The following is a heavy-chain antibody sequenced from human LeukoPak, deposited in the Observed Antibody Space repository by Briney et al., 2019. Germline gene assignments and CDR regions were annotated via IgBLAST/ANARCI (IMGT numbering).Heavy chain of an antibody. V-gene: IGHV1-8*03. J-gene: IGHJ5*02. Sequence: ASVKVSCKASGYTFTSYDINWVRQATGQGLEWMGWMNPNSGNTGYAQKFQGRVTITRNTSISTAYMELSSLRSEDTAVYYCASTRITFGGVIVKWGELNQPWGQGTLVTVSS. CDR1: GYTFTSYD. D-gene: IGHD3-16*02. CDR3: ASTRITFGGVIVKWGELNQP. CDR2: MNPNSGNT.